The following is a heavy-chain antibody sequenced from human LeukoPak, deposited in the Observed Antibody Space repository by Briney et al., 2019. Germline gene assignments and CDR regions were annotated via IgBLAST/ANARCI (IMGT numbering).Heavy chain of an antibody. D-gene: IGHD3-22*01. CDR1: GFTFTSYG. Sequence: GRSLRLSCAASGFTFTSYGIHWVRQAPGKGLEWVAVISYDGSHKYYADSVKGRFTISRDNAKNSLYLQMNSLRDEDTAVYYCARVPITMMGGSAFDIWGQGTMVTVSS. V-gene: IGHV3-30*03. CDR3: ARVPITMMGGSAFDI. J-gene: IGHJ3*02. CDR2: ISYDGSHK.